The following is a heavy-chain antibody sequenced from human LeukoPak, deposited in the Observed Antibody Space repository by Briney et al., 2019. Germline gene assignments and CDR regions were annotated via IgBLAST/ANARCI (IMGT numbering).Heavy chain of an antibody. CDR2: IYTSGST. CDR3: ARDLRLGYCSSTSCGGFDP. CDR1: GGFISSGSYY. V-gene: IGHV4-61*02. J-gene: IGHJ5*02. Sequence: SHTLSLTRTVSGGFISSGSYYWRWIRRPAGKGLEWNGRIYTSGSTNYNPSLKSRVTISVDTSKHQFSLKLSSVTAADTAVYDCARDLRLGYCSSTSCGGFDPWGQGTLGTVSS. D-gene: IGHD2-2*01.